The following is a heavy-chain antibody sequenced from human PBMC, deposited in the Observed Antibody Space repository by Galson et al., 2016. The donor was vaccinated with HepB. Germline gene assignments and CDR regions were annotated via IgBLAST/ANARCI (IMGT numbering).Heavy chain of an antibody. CDR2: INPNSGGT. CDR3: ARKRQTYVWGSYCNAFDI. CDR1: GYTFTGYY. V-gene: IGHV1-2*06. Sequence: SVKVSCKASGYTFTGYYMHWVRQAPGQGLEWMGRINPNSGGTNYAQKFQGRVTMTRDTSISTAYMELSRLRSDDTAVYYCARKRQTYVWGSYCNAFDIWGQGTTVTVS. J-gene: IGHJ3*02. D-gene: IGHD3-16*01.